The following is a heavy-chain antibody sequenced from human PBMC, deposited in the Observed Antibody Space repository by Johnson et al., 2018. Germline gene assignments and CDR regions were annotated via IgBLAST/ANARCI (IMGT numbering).Heavy chain of an antibody. D-gene: IGHD3-22*01. CDR2: IYTSGST. Sequence: QVRLREAGPGLVKPSETLSLTCTVSGGSISSYYWSWIRPPPGTGLEWIGSIYTSGSTNYNPSRKSLATISVDRSKNQFSLKLSSVTAADTAVYYCARAEDDSSGYLIWGQGTMVTVSA. CDR1: GGSISSYY. V-gene: IGHV4-59*01. J-gene: IGHJ3*02. CDR3: ARAEDDSSGYLI.